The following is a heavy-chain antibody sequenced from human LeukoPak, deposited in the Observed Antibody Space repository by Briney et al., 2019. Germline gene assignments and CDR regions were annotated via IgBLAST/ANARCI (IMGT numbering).Heavy chain of an antibody. CDR2: IYYSGST. CDR1: GGSISSGDYY. J-gene: IGHJ4*02. CDR3: AREAGDSSSHLDY. Sequence: PSETLSLTCTVSGGSISSGDYYWSWIRQPPGKGLEWIGYIYYSGSTNYNPSLKSRVTISVDTSKNQFSLKLSSVTAADTAVYYCAREAGDSSSHLDYWGQGTLVTVSS. D-gene: IGHD6-6*01. V-gene: IGHV4-61*08.